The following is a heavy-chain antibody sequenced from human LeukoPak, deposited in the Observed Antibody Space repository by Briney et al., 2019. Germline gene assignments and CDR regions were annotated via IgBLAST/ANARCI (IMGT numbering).Heavy chain of an antibody. Sequence: PGRSLRLSCAASRFTFSSYAMHWVRQAPGKGLEWVAVIWSDGNNRYYADSVKGRFTISRDNSKNTLYLQMNSLRAEDTAVYFCARETSGHHDYWGQGTLVTVSS. D-gene: IGHD3-10*01. CDR2: IWSDGNNR. CDR1: RFTFSSYA. V-gene: IGHV3-33*01. CDR3: ARETSGHHDY. J-gene: IGHJ4*02.